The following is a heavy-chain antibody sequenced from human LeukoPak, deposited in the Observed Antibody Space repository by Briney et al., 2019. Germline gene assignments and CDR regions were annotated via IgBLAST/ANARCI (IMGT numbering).Heavy chain of an antibody. Sequence: SETLSLTCTVSGGSIRSYYWSWIRQPPGKGLEWIAYIYYSGSTNYNPSLKSRVTISVDTSKNQFSLKLSSVTAADTAVYYCARRQRFSAVTFDYWGQGTVVTVSS. V-gene: IGHV4-59*12. CDR2: IYYSGST. J-gene: IGHJ4*02. CDR1: GGSIRSYY. CDR3: ARRQRFSAVTFDY. D-gene: IGHD5-18*01.